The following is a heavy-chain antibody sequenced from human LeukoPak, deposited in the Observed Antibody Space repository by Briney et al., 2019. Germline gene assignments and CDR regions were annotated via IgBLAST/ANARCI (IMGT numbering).Heavy chain of an antibody. CDR2: INPHSGGT. CDR3: ASHKYCSSTSCYAFDI. Sequence: ASVKVSCKASGYTFIGYYMHWVRQAPGQGLEWMGRINPHSGGTNYAQKLQGRVTMTTDTSTSTAYMELRSLRSDDTAVYYCASHKYCSSTSCYAFDIWGQGTMVTVST. V-gene: IGHV1-2*06. CDR1: GYTFIGYY. D-gene: IGHD2-2*01. J-gene: IGHJ3*02.